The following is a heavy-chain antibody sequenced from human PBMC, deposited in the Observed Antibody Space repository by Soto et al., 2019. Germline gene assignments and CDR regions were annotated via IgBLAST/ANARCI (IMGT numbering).Heavy chain of an antibody. V-gene: IGHV3-30*18. CDR3: AKDQGIAASHGID. Sequence: QVQLVESGGGVVQPGRSLRLSCAASGLTFNNYGMHWVRQAPGKGLEWVAAISNDGRDKYYGDSVKGRLTISRDNSKNTVYLQMNSLRADDTAVYYCAKDQGIAASHGIDWGQGTMVTVSS. CDR1: GLTFNNYG. CDR2: ISNDGRDK. J-gene: IGHJ3*01. D-gene: IGHD6-13*01.